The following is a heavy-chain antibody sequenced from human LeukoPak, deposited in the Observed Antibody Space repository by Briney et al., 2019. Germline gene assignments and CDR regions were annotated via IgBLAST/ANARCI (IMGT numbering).Heavy chain of an antibody. J-gene: IGHJ4*02. D-gene: IGHD4-11*01. CDR1: GGTFSRYA. Sequence: APVKVSCKASGGTFSRYAISWVRQAPGQGLEWMGGIIPIFGTANYAQKFQGRVTITADESTSTAYMELSSLRSEDTAVYYCARVADYKNYYFDYWGQGTLVTVSS. CDR2: IIPIFGTA. CDR3: ARVADYKNYYFDY. V-gene: IGHV1-69*01.